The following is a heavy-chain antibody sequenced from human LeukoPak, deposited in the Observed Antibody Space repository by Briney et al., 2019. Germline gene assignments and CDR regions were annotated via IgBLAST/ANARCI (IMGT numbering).Heavy chain of an antibody. J-gene: IGHJ4*02. Sequence: GGSLRLSCAASGFTFSDAWMRWVRQAPGKGLVWVSRINSDGSSTSYADSVKGRFTISRDNAKNSLYLQMNSLRAEDTAVYYCASSNPTPKKGGEHAYWGQGTLVTVSS. CDR3: ASSNPTPKKGGEHAY. CDR1: GFTFSDAW. D-gene: IGHD3-16*01. CDR2: INSDGSST. V-gene: IGHV3-74*01.